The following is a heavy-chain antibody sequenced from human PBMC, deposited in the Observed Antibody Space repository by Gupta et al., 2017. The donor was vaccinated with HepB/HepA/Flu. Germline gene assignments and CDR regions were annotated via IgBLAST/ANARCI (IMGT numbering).Heavy chain of an antibody. CDR1: GYTFTSYY. CDR3: ARGGTYYGILTAYFDS. Sequence: QVQLVQSGAEMKKPGASVKISCTGSGYTFTSYYIHWVRQAPGQGLEWMGIINPSGGSTIYAQKLQGRVTMTSDMSTSTVHVELGSLRSQDTAIYYCARGGTYYGILTAYFDSWGQGTLVTVSS. J-gene: IGHJ4*02. CDR2: INPSGGST. D-gene: IGHD3-9*01. V-gene: IGHV1-46*04.